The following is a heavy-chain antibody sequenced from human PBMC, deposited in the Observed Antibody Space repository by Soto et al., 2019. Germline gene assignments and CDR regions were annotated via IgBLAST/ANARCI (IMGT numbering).Heavy chain of an antibody. Sequence: GGSLRLSCAASGFTFSSYSMNWVRQAPGKGLEWVSFISSSSCYIYYADSVKGRFTISRDNAKNSLYLQMNSLRAEDTAVYYCAGPVAAPFDYWGQGTLVTVSS. D-gene: IGHD6-19*01. V-gene: IGHV3-21*01. CDR3: AGPVAAPFDY. CDR2: ISSSSCYI. J-gene: IGHJ4*02. CDR1: GFTFSSYS.